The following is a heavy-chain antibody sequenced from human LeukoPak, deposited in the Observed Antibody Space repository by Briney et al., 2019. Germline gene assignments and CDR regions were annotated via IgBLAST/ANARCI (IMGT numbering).Heavy chain of an antibody. CDR1: GFTFSRYG. CDR2: IWDDGIKK. V-gene: IGHV3-33*06. J-gene: IGHJ4*02. CDR3: AKGKDC. Sequence: GGSLRLSCAASGFTFSRYGMHWVRQAPGKGLEWVAVIWDDGIKKYYVDSVKGRFTISRDNSKNTLCLQMNSLRADDTAVYYCAKGKDCWGQGTLVTVSS.